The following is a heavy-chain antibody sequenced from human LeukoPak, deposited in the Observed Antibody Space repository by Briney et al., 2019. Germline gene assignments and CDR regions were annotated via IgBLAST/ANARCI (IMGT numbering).Heavy chain of an antibody. CDR3: ARPLGDPSRYYYYGMDV. CDR1: GGSISSTAYY. Sequence: SETLSLTCTVSGGSISSTAYYWCWVRQPPGKGLEWLGSINYYGNTYYNPSLKSRLTISIDTSKNQFYLKLSSVTAADTAVYYCARPLGDPSRYYYYGMDVWGQGTTVTVSS. J-gene: IGHJ6*02. D-gene: IGHD3-16*01. CDR2: INYYGNT. V-gene: IGHV4-39*07.